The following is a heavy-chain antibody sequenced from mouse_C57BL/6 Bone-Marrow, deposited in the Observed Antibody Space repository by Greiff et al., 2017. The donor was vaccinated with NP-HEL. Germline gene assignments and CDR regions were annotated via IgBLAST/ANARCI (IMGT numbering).Heavy chain of an antibody. D-gene: IGHD2-3*01. V-gene: IGHV12-3*01. CDR1: GFPITSGYY. J-gene: IGHJ1*03. CDR2: ITHSGET. Sequence: VKLVESGPGLVKPSQSLFLTCSITGFPITSGYYWIWIRQSPGKPLEWMGYITHSGETFYNPSLQSPISITRETSKNQFFLQLNSVTTEYTAMYYCAGDYDGYWYFDVWGTGTTVTVSS. CDR3: AGDYDGYWYFDV.